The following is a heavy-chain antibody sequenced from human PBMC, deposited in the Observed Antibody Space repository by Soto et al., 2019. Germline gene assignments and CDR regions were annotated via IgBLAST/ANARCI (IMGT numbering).Heavy chain of an antibody. CDR3: AKVSLDGSGGSRVRQPSDF. CDR1: GFTFSNYA. Sequence: GSLRLSCAASGFTFSNYAMSWVRQAPGKGLEWVSGISTSGGTTYYADSVKGRFTISRDNSKNTLYLQMNSLRAEDTAVYSFAKVSLDGSGGSRVRQPSDFWGQGTLVTVSS. D-gene: IGHD2-15*01. V-gene: IGHV3-23*01. J-gene: IGHJ4*02. CDR2: ISTSGGTT.